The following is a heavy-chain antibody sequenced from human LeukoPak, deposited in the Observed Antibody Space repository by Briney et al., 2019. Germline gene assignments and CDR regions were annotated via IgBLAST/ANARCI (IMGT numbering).Heavy chain of an antibody. D-gene: IGHD1-14*01. V-gene: IGHV3-74*01. Sequence: PGGSLRLSCAASGFTFGNSWVHWVRQAPGKGLVWVSLINADGSTTGYADSVKGRFTISRDNARNTLSLEVNSLTIEDTAVYYCIVVVEPPDSDGFDVWGQGTMITVSS. CDR2: INADGSTT. J-gene: IGHJ3*01. CDR3: IVVVEPPDSDGFDV. CDR1: GFTFGNSW.